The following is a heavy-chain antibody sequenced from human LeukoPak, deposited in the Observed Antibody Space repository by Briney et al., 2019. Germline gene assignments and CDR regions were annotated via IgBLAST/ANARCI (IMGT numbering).Heavy chain of an antibody. CDR1: GFTFSSYA. CDR2: ISSSGSTI. CDR3: ARVFWGGSKCTGSSGYYYCSSAFDI. D-gene: IGHD3-22*01. J-gene: IGHJ3*02. V-gene: IGHV3-48*03. Sequence: PGGSLRLSCAASGFTFSSYAMSWVRQAPGKGLEWVSYISSSGSTIYYADSVKGRFTISRDNAKSSLYLQMNSLRAEDTAVYYCARVFWGGSKCTGSSGYYYCSSAFDIWGQGTMVTVSS.